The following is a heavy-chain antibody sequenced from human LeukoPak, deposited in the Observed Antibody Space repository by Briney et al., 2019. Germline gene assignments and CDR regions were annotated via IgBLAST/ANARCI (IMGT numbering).Heavy chain of an antibody. J-gene: IGHJ4*02. D-gene: IGHD3-3*01. CDR2: IKHDGSEK. V-gene: IGHV3-7*01. CDR1: GFIFTNYF. CDR3: ATDRGWRTSGYYLYYFEY. Sequence: PGGSLRLSCAASGFIFTNYFMSWVRQAPGKGLEWVASIKHDGSEKYYVDSVRGRFTISRDNTMNSLYLQMISLRAEDTAVYYCATDRGWRTSGYYLYYFEYWGQGTLVTYSS.